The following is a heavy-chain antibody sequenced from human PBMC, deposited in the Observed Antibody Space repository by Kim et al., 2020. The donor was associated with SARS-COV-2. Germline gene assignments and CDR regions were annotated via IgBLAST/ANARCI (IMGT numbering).Heavy chain of an antibody. J-gene: IGHJ4*02. CDR3: ARIAYSVLIDY. V-gene: IGHV5-51*01. Sequence: TRYSPAFQGQVTISADKSISTAYLQWSSLKASDTAMYYCARIAYSVLIDYWGQGTLVTVSS. D-gene: IGHD6-13*01. CDR2: T.